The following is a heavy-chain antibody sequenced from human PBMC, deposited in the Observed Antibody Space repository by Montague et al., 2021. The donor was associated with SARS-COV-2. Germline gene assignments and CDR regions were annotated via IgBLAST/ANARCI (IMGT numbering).Heavy chain of an antibody. Sequence: SLRLSCAASGFTFSSYAMHWVHQAPGKGLEWVALISYDGSNKYYADSVKGRFTISRDNSKNTLYLQMNSLRAEDTAVYYCARGSGSSFDPWGQGTLVTVSS. CDR2: ISYDGSNK. CDR3: ARGSGSSFDP. J-gene: IGHJ5*02. D-gene: IGHD1-26*01. V-gene: IGHV3-30*04. CDR1: GFTFSSYA.